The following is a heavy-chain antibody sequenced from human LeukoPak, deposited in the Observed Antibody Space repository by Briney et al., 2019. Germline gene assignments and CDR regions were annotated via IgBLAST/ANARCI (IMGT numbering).Heavy chain of an antibody. CDR2: IYHIGRT. CDR1: GYSISSGYS. J-gene: IGHJ4*02. CDR3: ARVGDQGLLQYYFDY. D-gene: IGHD2-15*01. V-gene: IGHV4-38-2*01. Sequence: SETLSLTCAVSGYSISSGYSWGWIRQPPGKGLEWVGSIYHIGRTYYNPSLKSRVTISVDTSKNQFSLKLSSVTAADTAVYYCARVGDQGLLQYYFDYWGQGTLVTVSS.